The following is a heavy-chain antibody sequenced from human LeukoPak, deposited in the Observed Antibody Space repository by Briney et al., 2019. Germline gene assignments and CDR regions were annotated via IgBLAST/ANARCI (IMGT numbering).Heavy chain of an antibody. D-gene: IGHD3-9*01. CDR2: IYYSGST. J-gene: IGHJ3*02. Sequence: SETLSLTCTVSGGSISSGDYYWSWIRQPPGKGLEWIGYIYYSGSTYYNPSLKSRVTISVDTSKNQFSLKLSSVTAADTAVYYCARAFYDIPPSGITPGDAFDIWGQGTMVTVSS. V-gene: IGHV4-30-4*01. CDR3: ARAFYDIPPSGITPGDAFDI. CDR1: GGSISSGDYY.